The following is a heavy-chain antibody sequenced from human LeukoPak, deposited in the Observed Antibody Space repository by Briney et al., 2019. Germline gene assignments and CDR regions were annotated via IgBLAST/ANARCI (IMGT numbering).Heavy chain of an antibody. CDR1: GFTFSSYA. Sequence: GGSLRLSCAASGFTFSSYAMSWVRQAPGKGLEWVSAISGSGGSTYYADSVKGRFTISRDNSKNTLYLQMNSLRAEDTAAYYCAKDPYRTSRPFFDSWAGEPWSPSPQ. J-gene: IGHJ4*02. CDR3: AKDPYRTSRPFFDS. V-gene: IGHV3-23*01. D-gene: IGHD2-2*01. CDR2: ISGSGGST.